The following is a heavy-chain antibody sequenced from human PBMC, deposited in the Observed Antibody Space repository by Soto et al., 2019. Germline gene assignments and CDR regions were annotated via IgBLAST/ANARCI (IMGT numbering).Heavy chain of an antibody. CDR1: GYTFSNYG. J-gene: IGHJ4*02. Sequence: QVQLVQSGAEVKKLGASVRVSCKASGYTFSNYGVSWVRQAPGQGLEWIGWTSAYNGNTDYARNLQDRLTMTIDTSTTTAYMELRSLRYDDTAVYYCARVPRAIFMGGEWGYWGQGTLVTVSS. V-gene: IGHV1-18*01. CDR2: TSAYNGNT. CDR3: ARVPRAIFMGGEWGY. D-gene: IGHD3-16*01.